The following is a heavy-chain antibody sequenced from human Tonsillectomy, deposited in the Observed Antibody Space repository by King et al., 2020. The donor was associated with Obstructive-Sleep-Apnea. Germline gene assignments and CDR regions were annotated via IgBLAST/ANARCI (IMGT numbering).Heavy chain of an antibody. CDR1: GFTFSSYG. V-gene: IGHV3-30*02. J-gene: IGHJ4*02. Sequence: VQLVESGGGVVQPGRSLRLSCAASGFTFSSYGMHWVRQAPGKGLEWVAFIRYDGGNKNYADSVKGRFSISRENSKNTLYLQMSSLRAEDTAVYYCAKASGPDFDYWGQGTPVTVSS. CDR2: IRYDGGNK. CDR3: AKASGPDFDY.